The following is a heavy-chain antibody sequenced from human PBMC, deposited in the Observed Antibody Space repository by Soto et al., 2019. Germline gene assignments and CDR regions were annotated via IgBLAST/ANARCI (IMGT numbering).Heavy chain of an antibody. Sequence: QVQLVQSGAEVKKPGASVKVSCKVSGYTLTELSMHWVRQAPGKGLEWMGGFDPEDGETIYAQKFQGRVTLTEDTSTDTAYMELSSLGSEDTAVYYCATDSPTVTSRKYYYYGMDVWGQGTTVTVSS. CDR3: ATDSPTVTSRKYYYYGMDV. CDR1: GYTLTELS. J-gene: IGHJ6*02. CDR2: FDPEDGET. V-gene: IGHV1-24*01. D-gene: IGHD4-4*01.